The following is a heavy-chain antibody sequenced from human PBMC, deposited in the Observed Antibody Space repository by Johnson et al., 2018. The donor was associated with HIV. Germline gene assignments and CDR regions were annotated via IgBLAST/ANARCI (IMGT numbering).Heavy chain of an antibody. CDR1: GFTFSSYA. D-gene: IGHD2-15*01. V-gene: IGHV3-30-3*01. CDR2: ISYDGSNK. Sequence: QVQLVESGGGLVQPGGSLRLSCAASGFTFSSYAMHWVRQAPGKGLEWVAVISYDGSNKYYADSVKGRFTISRDNSKNTLYLQMNSLRAEDTALYYCARRRVVDDAFDIWGQGTMVTVSS. CDR3: ARRRVVDDAFDI. J-gene: IGHJ3*02.